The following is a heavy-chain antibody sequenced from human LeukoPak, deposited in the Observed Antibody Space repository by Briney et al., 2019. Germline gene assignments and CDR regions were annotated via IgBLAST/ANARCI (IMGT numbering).Heavy chain of an antibody. CDR3: ARGGYGYGWGAFDI. CDR2: IYYSGST. J-gene: IGHJ3*02. V-gene: IGHV4-31*03. Sequence: SETLSLTCTVSGGSISSGGYYWSWIRQHPGKGLEWIGYIYYSGSTYYNPSLKSRVTISVDTSKNQFSLKLSSVTAADTAVYYCARGGYGYGWGAFDIWGQGTMVTVSS. D-gene: IGHD5-18*01. CDR1: GGSISSGGYY.